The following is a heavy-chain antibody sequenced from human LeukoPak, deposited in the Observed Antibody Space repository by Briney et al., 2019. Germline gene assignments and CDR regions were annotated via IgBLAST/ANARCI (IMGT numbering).Heavy chain of an antibody. Sequence: GRSLRLSCAASGFTFSSYAMHWVRQAPGKGLEWVAVISYDGSNKYYADSVKGRFTISRDNSKNTLYLQMNSLRAEDTAVYYCARYFGELPVDYWGQGTLVTVSS. J-gene: IGHJ4*02. V-gene: IGHV3-30*01. D-gene: IGHD3-16*01. CDR2: ISYDGSNK. CDR3: ARYFGELPVDY. CDR1: GFTFSSYA.